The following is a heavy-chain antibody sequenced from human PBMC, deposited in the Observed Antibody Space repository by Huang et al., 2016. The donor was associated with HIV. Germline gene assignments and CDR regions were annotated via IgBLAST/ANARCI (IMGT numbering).Heavy chain of an antibody. V-gene: IGHV3-48*01. D-gene: IGHD3-10*01. CDR2: ITSSSGYI. CDR3: ARFGSYYYGSGSYLDAFDI. Sequence: EVPLMESWGGLVQPWGFLRLSCAAFGFTFSTYNMNWGRQDPGEGLEWVSYITSSSGYIYYADSGKGRFTIYRDNAKNSLYLQMNSLRAEDTAVYYCARFGSYYYGSGSYLDAFDIWGQGTMVTVSS. CDR1: GFTFSTYN. J-gene: IGHJ3*02.